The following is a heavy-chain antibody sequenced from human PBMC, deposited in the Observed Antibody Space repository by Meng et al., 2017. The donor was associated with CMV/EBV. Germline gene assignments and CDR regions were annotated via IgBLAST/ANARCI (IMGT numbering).Heavy chain of an antibody. CDR1: GYTSTGYY. Sequence: ASVKVSCKASGYTSTGYYMHWVRQAPGQGLEWMGWINPNSGGTNYAQKFQGRVTMTRDTSISTAYMELSRLRSDDTAVYYCARGAGMGSGWYWDDYWGQGTLVTVSS. CDR3: ARGAGMGSGWYWDDY. V-gene: IGHV1-2*02. J-gene: IGHJ4*02. CDR2: INPNSGGT. D-gene: IGHD6-19*01.